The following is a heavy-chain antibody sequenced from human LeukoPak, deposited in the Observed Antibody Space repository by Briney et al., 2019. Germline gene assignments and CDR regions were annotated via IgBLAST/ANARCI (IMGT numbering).Heavy chain of an antibody. D-gene: IGHD2-2*01. CDR1: GGSISSGGYY. Sequence: SQTLSLTCTVSGGSISSGGYYWSWIRQHPGKGLEWIGYIYYSGSTYYNPSLKSRVTISVDTSKNQFSLKLSSVTAADTAVYYCARDTFRNQLLVNWFDPWGQGTLVTVSS. J-gene: IGHJ5*02. CDR2: IYYSGST. CDR3: ARDTFRNQLLVNWFDP. V-gene: IGHV4-31*03.